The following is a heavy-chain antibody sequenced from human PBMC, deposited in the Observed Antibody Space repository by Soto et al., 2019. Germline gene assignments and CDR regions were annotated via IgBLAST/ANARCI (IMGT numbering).Heavy chain of an antibody. V-gene: IGHV4-59*01. CDR1: GGSISSYY. D-gene: IGHD6-13*01. CDR3: ARALDYSSSRQLDP. J-gene: IGHJ5*02. CDR2: IYYSGST. Sequence: SETLSLTCTVSGGSISSYYWSWIRQPPGKGLEWIGYIYYSGSTNYNPSLKSRVTISVDTSKNQFSLKLSSVTAADTAVYYCARALDYSSSRQLDPWGQGTLVTVYS.